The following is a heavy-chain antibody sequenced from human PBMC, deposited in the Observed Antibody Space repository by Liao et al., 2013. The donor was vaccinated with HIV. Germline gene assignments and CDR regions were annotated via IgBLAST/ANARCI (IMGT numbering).Heavy chain of an antibody. CDR2: INHSGST. CDR1: GGSFSGYY. CDR3: AREGVLYSAYDLPLDY. J-gene: IGHJ4*02. D-gene: IGHD5-12*01. V-gene: IGHV4-34*01. Sequence: QVQLQQWGAGLLKPSETLSLTCAVYGGSFSGYYWSWIRQPPGKGLEWIGEINHSGSTNYNPSLKSRVTISVDTSKNQFSLQLNSVTAADTAVYYCAREGVLYSAYDLPLDYWGQGIVVTVSS.